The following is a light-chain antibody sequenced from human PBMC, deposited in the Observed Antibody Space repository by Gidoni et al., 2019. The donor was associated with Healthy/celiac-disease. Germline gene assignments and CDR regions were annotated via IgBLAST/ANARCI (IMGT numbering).Light chain of an antibody. CDR1: KLGDKY. CDR3: QAWDSSLRSI. CDR2: QDS. J-gene: IGLJ2*01. Sequence: SYELTQPPSVSVSPGQTASITCSGDKLGDKYACWYQQKPGQSPVLVIYQDSKRPSGIPERFSGSNSGNTATLTISGTQAMDEADYYCQAWDSSLRSIFGGGTKLTVL. V-gene: IGLV3-1*01.